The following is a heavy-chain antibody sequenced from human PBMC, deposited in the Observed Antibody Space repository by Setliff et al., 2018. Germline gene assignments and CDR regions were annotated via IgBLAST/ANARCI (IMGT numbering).Heavy chain of an antibody. Sequence: ASVKVSCKASGYTFTSYYMHWVRQAPGQGLEWMTMIIPSTGNTNYAQKLQGRVTMTTDTSTSTAYMELRSLRSDDTAVYYCARDPFRNYDTAPVWFDPWGQGTLVTVSS. CDR2: IIPSTGNT. CDR1: GYTFTSYY. V-gene: IGHV1-46*01. CDR3: ARDPFRNYDTAPVWFDP. D-gene: IGHD3-22*01. J-gene: IGHJ5*02.